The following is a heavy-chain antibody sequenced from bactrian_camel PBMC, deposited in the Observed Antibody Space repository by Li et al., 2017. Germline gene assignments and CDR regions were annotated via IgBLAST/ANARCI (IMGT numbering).Heavy chain of an antibody. J-gene: IGHJ4*01. CDR1: GYIRGGEC. Sequence: HVQLVESGGGSVQAGGSLRLSCTASGYIRGGECMGWFRQAPGKEREVVAALVPSGGRPQYADSVKGRFTISRDNAKNTLYLQMDSLKPEDTAMYYCAADRIVISLYRRPAYWGQGTQVTVS. CDR2: LVPSGGRP. V-gene: IGHV3-3*01. CDR3: AADRIVISLYRRPAY.